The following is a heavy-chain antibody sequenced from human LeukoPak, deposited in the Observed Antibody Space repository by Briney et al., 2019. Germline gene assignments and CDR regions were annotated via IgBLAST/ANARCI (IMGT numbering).Heavy chain of an antibody. CDR3: AKDIQLST. V-gene: IGHV3-23*01. Sequence: GGSLRLSCAASGFTFSSYEMHWVRQAPGKGLEWVSLISSSGNNAYYADSVKGRFTISRDNSKNTLSLQMDSLRVEDTAIYYCAKDIQLSTWGLGTMVTVSS. CDR1: GFTFSSYE. CDR2: ISSSGNNA. D-gene: IGHD5-24*01. J-gene: IGHJ3*01.